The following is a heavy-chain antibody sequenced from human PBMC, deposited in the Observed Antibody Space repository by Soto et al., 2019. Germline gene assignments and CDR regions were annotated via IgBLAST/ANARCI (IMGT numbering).Heavy chain of an antibody. J-gene: IGHJ4*02. D-gene: IGHD3-22*01. V-gene: IGHV1-18*01. CDR2: ISAYNGDT. CDR3: ARDDGYYDSSGYSSGIDY. Sequence: GASVKVSCKASGYTFSSYGISWVRQAPGQGLEWMGWISAYNGDTNYAQKVQGRVTMTTDTSTNTAYMELRSLRSDDTAVYYCARDDGYYDSSGYSSGIDYWGQGTLVTVSS. CDR1: GYTFSSYG.